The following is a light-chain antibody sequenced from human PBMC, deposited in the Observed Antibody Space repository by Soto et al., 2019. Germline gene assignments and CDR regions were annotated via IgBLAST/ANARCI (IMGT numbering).Light chain of an antibody. CDR1: SSDVGGYNY. V-gene: IGLV2-14*01. Sequence: QSALTQPASVSGSPGQSITISCTGTSSDVGGYNYVSWYQQHPGKAPKLMIYDVSERPSGVSDRFSASKPGNTASLIISGLQAEDEADYYCSSFTSDSSHYVFGSGTKVTVL. CDR3: SSFTSDSSHYV. J-gene: IGLJ1*01. CDR2: DVS.